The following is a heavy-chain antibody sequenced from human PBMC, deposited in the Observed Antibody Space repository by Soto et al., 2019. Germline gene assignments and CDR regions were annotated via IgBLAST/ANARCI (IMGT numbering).Heavy chain of an antibody. V-gene: IGHV3-11*01. CDR3: ERDRTDCSRTSCSIDL. D-gene: IGHD2-2*01. Sequence: GGYLRLSCEASGFTFSDYYMTWIRQAPGKGLEWVSYINPGGSSRYSADSVKGRFTISRDNAKNSLYLQMDSLRAEDTAVYYCERDRTDCSRTSCSIDLWGHGSLVIVSS. CDR1: GFTFSDYY. CDR2: INPGGSSR. J-gene: IGHJ4*01.